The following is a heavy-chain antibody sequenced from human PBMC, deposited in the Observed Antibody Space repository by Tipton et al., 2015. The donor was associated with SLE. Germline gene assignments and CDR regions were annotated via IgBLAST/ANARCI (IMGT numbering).Heavy chain of an antibody. J-gene: IGHJ3*02. CDR1: GYSISSGFY. V-gene: IGHV4-38-2*02. D-gene: IGHD6-6*01. CDR2: ISYSGVT. Sequence: TLSLTCTVSGYSISSGFYWGWVRQPPGKGLEWIGSISYSGVTYYNPSLKSRVTISVDTSKNQFSLKLTSMTAADTAVFYCAKYRRSFAFDIWGQGTVVTVSS. CDR3: AKYRRSFAFDI.